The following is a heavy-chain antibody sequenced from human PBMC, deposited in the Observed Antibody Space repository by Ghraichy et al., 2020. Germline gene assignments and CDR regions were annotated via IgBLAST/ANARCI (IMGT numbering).Heavy chain of an antibody. CDR2: ISWDGGST. CDR3: AKDMGQKLSGSSNFDY. V-gene: IGHV3-43D*03. Sequence: GSLRLSCAASGFTFDAYAMHWVRQAPGKGLEWVSLISWDGGSTYYADSVKGRFTISRDNSKNSLYLQMNSLRAEDTALYYCAKDMGQKLSGSSNFDYWGQGTLVTVSS. D-gene: IGHD1-26*01. J-gene: IGHJ4*02. CDR1: GFTFDAYA.